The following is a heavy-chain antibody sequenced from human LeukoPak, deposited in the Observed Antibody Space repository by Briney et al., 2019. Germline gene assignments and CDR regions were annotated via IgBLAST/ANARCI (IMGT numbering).Heavy chain of an antibody. D-gene: IGHD3-22*01. CDR3: ARQFYESRSPHAKYFQQ. V-gene: IGHV4-4*07. CDR1: GGSITSYY. J-gene: IGHJ1*01. CDR2: IYSNENT. Sequence: SETLSLTCTVSGGSITSYYWSWIRQPAGKGLEWIGRIYSNENTNYNPSLKSRVTMSVDTSKNQFSLKLSSVTAADTAVYYCARQFYESRSPHAKYFQQWGQGTLVTVSS.